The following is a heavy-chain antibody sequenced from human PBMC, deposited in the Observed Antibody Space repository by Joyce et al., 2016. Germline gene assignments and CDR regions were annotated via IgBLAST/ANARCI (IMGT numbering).Heavy chain of an antibody. V-gene: IGHV3-30*04. Sequence: QVQLVESGGGVVQPGWSLRLSCAASGFTFSNYAMHWVRQAPGKGLEWASFVSYDGTVRLYADSVRGRFTISRDDSKRTLYLQMNSLRLEDTAVYFCAREGGTTNYAFDFWGQGTMVTVSS. CDR1: GFTFSNYA. J-gene: IGHJ3*01. D-gene: IGHD1-14*01. CDR3: AREGGTTNYAFDF. CDR2: VSYDGTVR.